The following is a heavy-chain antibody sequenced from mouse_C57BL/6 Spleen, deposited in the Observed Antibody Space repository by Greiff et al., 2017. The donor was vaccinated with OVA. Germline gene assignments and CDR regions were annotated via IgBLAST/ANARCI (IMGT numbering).Heavy chain of an antibody. J-gene: IGHJ2*01. CDR2: IYPGSGST. CDR1: GYTFTSYW. D-gene: IGHD1-1*01. CDR3: ARSPYYYGSSYVDY. Sequence: QVQLKESGAELVKPGASVKMSCKASGYTFTSYWITWVKQRPGQGLEWIGDIYPGSGSTNYNEKFKSKATLTVDTSSSTAYMQLSSLTSEDSAVYYCARSPYYYGSSYVDYWGQGTTLTVSS. V-gene: IGHV1-55*01.